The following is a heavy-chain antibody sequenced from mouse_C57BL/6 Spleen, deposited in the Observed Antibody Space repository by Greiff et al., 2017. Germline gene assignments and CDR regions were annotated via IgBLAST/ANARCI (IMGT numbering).Heavy chain of an antibody. CDR3: ARSIDGYLYYAMDY. CDR2: ISSGSSTI. V-gene: IGHV5-17*01. CDR1: GFTFSDYG. Sequence: EVMLVESGGGLVKPGGSLKLSCAASGFTFSDYGMNWVRQAPEKGLEWVAYISSGSSTIYYADTVKGRFTISRDNAKNTLFLQMTSLRSEDTSMYYCARSIDGYLYYAMDYWGQGTSVTVSS. D-gene: IGHD2-3*01. J-gene: IGHJ4*01.